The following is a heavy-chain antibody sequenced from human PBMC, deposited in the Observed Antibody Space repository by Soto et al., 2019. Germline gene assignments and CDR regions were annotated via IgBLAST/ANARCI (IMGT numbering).Heavy chain of an antibody. J-gene: IGHJ5*02. Sequence: QVQLQESGPGLMRPSQTLSLTCTVSGGSISSGDYYWSWIRQPPGKGLEWIGYIYYSGSTYYNPSLRSRVTISVDTSKNQSSLKLSSVTAADTAVYYSDRTADDSYWFDPWGQGTLVTVSS. D-gene: IGHD1-1*01. V-gene: IGHV4-30-4*01. CDR2: IYYSGST. CDR3: DRTADDSYWFDP. CDR1: GGSISSGDYY.